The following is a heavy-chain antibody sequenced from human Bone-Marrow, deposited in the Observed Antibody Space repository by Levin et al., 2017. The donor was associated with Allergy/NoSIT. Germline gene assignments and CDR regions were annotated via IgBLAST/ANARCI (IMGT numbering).Heavy chain of an antibody. CDR3: ARVTYGDYGHNYYMDV. J-gene: IGHJ6*03. V-gene: IGHV4-4*02. D-gene: IGHD4-17*01. CDR1: GGSISSGNW. Sequence: SETLSLTCAVSGGSISSGNWWSWVRQPPGKGLEWIGEMYHSGSTNSNPSLKSRVTISVDKSKNQFSLNLSSVTAADTAVYYCARVTYGDYGHNYYMDVWGKGTTVTVSS. CDR2: MYHSGST.